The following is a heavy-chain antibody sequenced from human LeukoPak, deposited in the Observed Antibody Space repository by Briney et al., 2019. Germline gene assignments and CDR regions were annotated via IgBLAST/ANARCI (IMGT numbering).Heavy chain of an antibody. D-gene: IGHD1-1*01. V-gene: IGHV4-59*01. CDR3: ARVGGTNYYYYGMDV. CDR2: IYDSGST. J-gene: IGHJ6*02. CDR1: GGSISGYY. Sequence: SETLSLTCTVSGGSISGYYWSWIRQPPGKGLEWIGYIYDSGSTNYNPSLKSRVTISVDTSKNQFSLKLSSVTAADTAVYYSARVGGTNYYYYGMDVWGQGTTVTVSS.